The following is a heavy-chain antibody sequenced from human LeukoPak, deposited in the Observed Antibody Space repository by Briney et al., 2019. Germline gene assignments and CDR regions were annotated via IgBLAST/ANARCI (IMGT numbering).Heavy chain of an antibody. D-gene: IGHD6-13*01. J-gene: IGHJ4*02. Sequence: SETLSLTCTVSGDSISSSTYNWGWIRQPPGKGLEWIGSIYYSGSTYYNPSLKSRVTISVDTSKNQFSLKLSSVTAADTAVYYCASSGLQQLEFYYWGQGTLVTVSS. V-gene: IGHV4-39*01. CDR2: IYYSGST. CDR1: GDSISSSTYN. CDR3: ASSGLQQLEFYY.